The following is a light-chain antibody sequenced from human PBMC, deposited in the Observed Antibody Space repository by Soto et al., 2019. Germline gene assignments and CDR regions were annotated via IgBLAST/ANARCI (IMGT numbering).Light chain of an antibody. CDR1: QGISSY. CDR3: QQLNSYPRT. J-gene: IGKJ4*01. Sequence: DIQLTQSPSFLSASVGDRVTITCRASQGISSYLAWYQQKPGKAPKLLIYAASTLQSGVPSRFSGSGSGTEFTLTISSLQPEDFATHYCQQLNSYPRTFGGGTKVEIK. CDR2: AAS. V-gene: IGKV1-9*01.